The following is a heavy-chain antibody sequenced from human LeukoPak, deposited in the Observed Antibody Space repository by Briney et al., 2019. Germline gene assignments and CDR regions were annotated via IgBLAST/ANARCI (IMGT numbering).Heavy chain of an antibody. CDR3: AAGVLSYYDRFRFDY. CDR2: ILSDGSKE. J-gene: IGHJ4*02. CDR1: GFTFSSYG. D-gene: IGHD3-22*01. V-gene: IGHV3-33*01. Sequence: GGSLRLSCAASGFTFSSYGMHWVRQAPGKGLEWVAVILSDGSKEFYTGSVKGRFTISRDNSKNTLYLQMNSLRAEDTAVYYCAAGVLSYYDRFRFDYWGQGTLVTVSS.